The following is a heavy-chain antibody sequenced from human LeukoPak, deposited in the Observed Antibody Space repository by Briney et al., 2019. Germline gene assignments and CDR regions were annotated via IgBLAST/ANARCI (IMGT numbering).Heavy chain of an antibody. CDR1: GYSVSSAYY. J-gene: IGHJ4*02. CDR3: ARFATGGLYYFGY. Sequence: SETLSLTCSVSGYSVSSAYYWGWIRQPPGKGLEWIGTMYHSGNSYYNPSLQSRVTISVDTSKNQFSLKLISVTAADTAVYYCARFATGGLYYFGYWGQGTLVIVSS. CDR2: MYHSGNS. D-gene: IGHD6-19*01. V-gene: IGHV4-38-2*01.